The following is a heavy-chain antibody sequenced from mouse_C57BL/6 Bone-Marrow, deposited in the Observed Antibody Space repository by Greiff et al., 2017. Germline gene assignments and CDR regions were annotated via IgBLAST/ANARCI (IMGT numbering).Heavy chain of an antibody. Sequence: EVQVVESGGDLVKPGGSLKLSCAASGFTFSSYGMSWVRHTPDKRLEWVATISSGGSYTYYPASVKGRFTISRNDAKNTWYLQMSSLKSEDTAMYYCTRHYDYYAMDYWGQGTSVTVSS. CDR2: ISSGGSYT. CDR3: TRHYDYYAMDY. J-gene: IGHJ4*01. V-gene: IGHV5-6*01. CDR1: GFTFSSYG.